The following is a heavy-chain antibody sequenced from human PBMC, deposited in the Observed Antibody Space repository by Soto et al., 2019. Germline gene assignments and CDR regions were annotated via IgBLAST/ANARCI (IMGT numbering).Heavy chain of an antibody. CDR1: GGSISSSNW. Sequence: SETLSLTCXVSGGSISSSNWWSWVRQPPGKGLEWIGEIYHSGSTNYNPSLKSRVTISVDRSKNQFSLKLSSVTAADTAVYYCAGSGYYHNSGMDVWGQGTTVTVSS. J-gene: IGHJ6*02. D-gene: IGHD3-22*01. CDR2: IYHSGST. CDR3: AGSGYYHNSGMDV. V-gene: IGHV4-4*02.